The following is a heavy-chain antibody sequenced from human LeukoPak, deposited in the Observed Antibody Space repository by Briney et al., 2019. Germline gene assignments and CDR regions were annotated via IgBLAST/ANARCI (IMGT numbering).Heavy chain of an antibody. V-gene: IGHV3-30*02. CDR2: IRYNGNDK. CDR3: AKRGDWNSRYSYYYYMDV. J-gene: IGHJ6*03. D-gene: IGHD1-7*01. CDR1: GFSFSDYG. Sequence: PGGSLRLSCAASGFSFSDYGMLWVRQAPGKGLEWVALIRYNGNDKYYEDSVKGRFTISRDNSKNTLSLQMNSLRAEDTAVYYCAKRGDWNSRYSYYYYMDVWGKGTTVTVSS.